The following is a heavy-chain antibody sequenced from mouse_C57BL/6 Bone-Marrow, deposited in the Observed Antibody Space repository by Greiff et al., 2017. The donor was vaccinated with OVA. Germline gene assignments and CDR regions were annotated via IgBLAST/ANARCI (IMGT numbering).Heavy chain of an antibody. Sequence: VKLQESGAELVRPGASVKLSCKASGYTFTDYYINWVKQRPGQGLEWIARIYPGSGNTYYNEKFKGKATLTAEKSSSTAYMQLSSLTSEDSAVYFCAREGTWGFAYWGQGTLVTVSA. J-gene: IGHJ3*01. CDR1: GYTFTDYY. V-gene: IGHV1-76*01. D-gene: IGHD3-3*01. CDR3: AREGTWGFAY. CDR2: IYPGSGNT.